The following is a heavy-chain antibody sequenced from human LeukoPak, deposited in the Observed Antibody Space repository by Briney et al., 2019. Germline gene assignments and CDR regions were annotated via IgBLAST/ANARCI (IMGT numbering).Heavy chain of an antibody. CDR3: ARDGRGTYDYGDYDINPGIFYFDY. D-gene: IGHD4-17*01. CDR2: ISGSGGST. V-gene: IGHV3-23*01. J-gene: IGHJ4*02. Sequence: PGGSLRLSCAASGFTFSSYAMSWVRQAPGKGLEWVSAISGSGGSTYYADSVKGRFTISRDNAKNSLYLQMNSLRAEDTAVYYCARDGRGTYDYGDYDINPGIFYFDYWGQGTLVTVSS. CDR1: GFTFSSYA.